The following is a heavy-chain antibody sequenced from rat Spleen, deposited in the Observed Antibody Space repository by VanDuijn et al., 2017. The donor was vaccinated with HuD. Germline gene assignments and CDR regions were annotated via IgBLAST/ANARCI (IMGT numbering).Heavy chain of an antibody. D-gene: IGHD4-6*01. J-gene: IGHJ2*01. CDR1: GFTFINYY. V-gene: IGHV5-27*01. CDR3: TRGTYFRH. Sequence: EVQLVESGGGLVQPGRSLKLSCAASGFTFINYYMAWVRQAPTKGLEWVAYISTGGGSTCYRDSVKGRFTISRDNAESTLYLQMDSLRSEDTATYYCTRGTYFRHWGQGVMVTVSS. CDR2: ISTGGGST.